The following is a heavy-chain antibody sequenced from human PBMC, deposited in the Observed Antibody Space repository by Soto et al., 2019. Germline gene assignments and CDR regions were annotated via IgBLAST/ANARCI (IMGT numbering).Heavy chain of an antibody. Sequence: EVQLLESGGDLVQPGGSLRLSCAASGFTFSSYAMNWVRQAPGKGLEWVSGISGSGGSTYYADSVKGRFTISRDNSKNTLYLQMHSLRAEDTAVYYCAKGVHVLQWFGELGGMDVWGQGTTVTVSS. J-gene: IGHJ6*02. CDR1: GFTFSSYA. CDR3: AKGVHVLQWFGELGGMDV. V-gene: IGHV3-23*01. D-gene: IGHD3-10*01. CDR2: ISGSGGST.